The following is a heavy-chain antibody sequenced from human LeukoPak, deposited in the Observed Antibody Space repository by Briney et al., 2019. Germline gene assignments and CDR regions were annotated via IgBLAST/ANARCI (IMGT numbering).Heavy chain of an antibody. V-gene: IGHV3-7*01. D-gene: IGHD6-13*01. CDR2: IKQGGSEK. CDR1: GFTFSSYW. Sequence: GGSLRLXCAASGFTFSSYWMSWVRQAPGKGLEWVANIKQGGSEKYYVDSVKGRFTISRDNAKNPLYLQMNSLRAEDTAVYYCARDRRGYSSSWRKYNWFDPWGQGTLVTVSS. J-gene: IGHJ5*02. CDR3: ARDRRGYSSSWRKYNWFDP.